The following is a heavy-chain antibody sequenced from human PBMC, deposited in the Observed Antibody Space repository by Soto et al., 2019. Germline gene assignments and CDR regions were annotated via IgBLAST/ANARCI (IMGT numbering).Heavy chain of an antibody. D-gene: IGHD3-9*01. CDR2: IYWDDSK. V-gene: IGHV2-5*02. J-gene: IGHJ4*02. CDR3: AHKGPEDWPLDY. Sequence: GLDLEWLAVIYWDDSKHYSPSLRSRLTITKDTSKNQVVLTMTNMEPMDTGTYYCAHKGPEDWPLDYWGQGTLVTVSS.